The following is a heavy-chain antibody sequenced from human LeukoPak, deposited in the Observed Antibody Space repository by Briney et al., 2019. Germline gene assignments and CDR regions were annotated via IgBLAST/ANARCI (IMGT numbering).Heavy chain of an antibody. CDR3: AKAGGVWSGYFDY. J-gene: IGHJ4*02. V-gene: IGHV3-30*18. D-gene: IGHD6-19*01. CDR2: ISYDGNNR. Sequence: PGGSLRLSCAASRFTFSSYGMHWVRQAPGKGLEWVAVISYDGNNRYYADSVKGRFTISRYNSKNTLYLQMNSLRAEDTAVYYCAKAGGVWSGYFDYWGQGTLVTVSS. CDR1: RFTFSSYG.